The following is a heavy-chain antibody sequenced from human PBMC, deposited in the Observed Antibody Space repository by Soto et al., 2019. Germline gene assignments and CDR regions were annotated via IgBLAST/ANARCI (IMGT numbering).Heavy chain of an antibody. D-gene: IGHD2-2*03. CDR3: TSEGGGYCSSTSCPPHDAFDI. CDR1: GFTFGDYA. CDR2: IRSKAYGGTT. J-gene: IGHJ3*02. V-gene: IGHV3-49*04. Sequence: GGSLRLSXTASGFTFGDYAMSWVRQAPGKGLEWVGFIRSKAYGGTTEYAASVKGRFTISRDDSKSIAYLQMNSLKTEDTAVYYCTSEGGGYCSSTSCPPHDAFDIWGQGTMVTVSS.